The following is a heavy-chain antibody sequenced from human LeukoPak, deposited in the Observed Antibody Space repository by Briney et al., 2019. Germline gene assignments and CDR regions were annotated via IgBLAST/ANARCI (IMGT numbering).Heavy chain of an antibody. CDR3: VRGYGHYLGQFDP. D-gene: IGHD3-10*01. CDR1: GGSLSSSRYF. J-gene: IGHJ5*02. CDR2: IYNSGTT. Sequence: SETLSLTCTVSGGSLSSSRYFWAWIRQPPGKGLDWIGSIYNSGTTYYIASLKSRVTMSLDRSKNQFSLRLNSVTAADTAMYYCVRGYGHYLGQFDPWGQGTQVTVSS. V-gene: IGHV4-39*07.